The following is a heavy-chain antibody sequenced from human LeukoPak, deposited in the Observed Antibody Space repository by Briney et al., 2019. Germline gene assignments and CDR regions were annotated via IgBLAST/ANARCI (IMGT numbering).Heavy chain of an antibody. CDR1: GFTFSSYG. J-gene: IGHJ5*02. D-gene: IGHD3-10*01. CDR3: ARDREYWFDP. Sequence: GGSLRLSCAASGFTFSSYGMHWVRQAPGKGVEWVAVIWYDGSNKYYADSVKGRFTISRDNSKNTLYLQMNSLRAEDTAVYYCARDREYWFDPWGQGTLVTVSS. V-gene: IGHV3-33*01. CDR2: IWYDGSNK.